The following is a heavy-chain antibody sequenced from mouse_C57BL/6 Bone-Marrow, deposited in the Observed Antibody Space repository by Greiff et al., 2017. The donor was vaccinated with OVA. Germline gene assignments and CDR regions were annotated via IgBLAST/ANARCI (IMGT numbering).Heavy chain of an antibody. CDR3: ARRKDYDYDIWYFDV. CDR2: ISGGGGNT. CDR1: GFTFSSYT. J-gene: IGHJ1*03. D-gene: IGHD2-4*01. Sequence: EVQGVESGGGLVKPGGSLKLSCAASGFTFSSYTMSWVRQTPEKRLEWVATISGGGGNTYYPDSVKGRFTISRDNAKTTLYLQMSSLRSEDTALYYCARRKDYDYDIWYFDVWGTGTTVTVSS. V-gene: IGHV5-9*01.